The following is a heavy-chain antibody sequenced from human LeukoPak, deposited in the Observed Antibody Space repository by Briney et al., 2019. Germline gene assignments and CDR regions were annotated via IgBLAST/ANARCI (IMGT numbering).Heavy chain of an antibody. J-gene: IGHJ3*02. V-gene: IGHV1-69*01. CDR1: GGTFSSYA. CDR2: IIPIFGTA. D-gene: IGHD3-22*01. Sequence: SVKVSCKASGGTFSSYAISWVRQAPGQGLEWMGGIIPIFGTANYAQKFQGRVTITADESTSTAYMELSSLRSEDTAVYYCARGHYYDSSGYPPGALDIWGQGTMDTVSS. CDR3: ARGHYYDSSGYPPGALDI.